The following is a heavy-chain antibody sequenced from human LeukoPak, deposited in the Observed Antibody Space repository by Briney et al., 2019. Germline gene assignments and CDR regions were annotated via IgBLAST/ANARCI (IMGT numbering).Heavy chain of an antibody. CDR2: MNQDGSEK. D-gene: IGHD3-16*01. CDR1: GFTFSDSW. J-gene: IGHJ6*02. V-gene: IGHV3-7*01. CDR3: ATYTHWVAGDV. Sequence: GGFLRLSCAASGFTFSDSWMSWVRQAPGKGLEWVANMNQDGSEKDYVDSVKGRFTISRDNARNSLYLQMGSLRAKDTAVYYCATYTHWVAGDVWGQGTTVTVSS.